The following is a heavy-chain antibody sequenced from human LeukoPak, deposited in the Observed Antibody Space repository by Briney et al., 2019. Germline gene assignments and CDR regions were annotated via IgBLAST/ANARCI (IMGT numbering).Heavy chain of an antibody. Sequence: SETLSLTCTVSGGSISSSSYYWGWIRQPPGKGLEWIGSIYYSGSTYYNPSLKSRVTISVDTSKNQFSLKLSSVTAADTAVYYCARGVPRITIFGVVNTFDPWGQGTLVTVSS. CDR1: GGSISSSSYY. CDR3: ARGVPRITIFGVVNTFDP. J-gene: IGHJ5*02. CDR2: IYYSGST. D-gene: IGHD3-3*01. V-gene: IGHV4-39*07.